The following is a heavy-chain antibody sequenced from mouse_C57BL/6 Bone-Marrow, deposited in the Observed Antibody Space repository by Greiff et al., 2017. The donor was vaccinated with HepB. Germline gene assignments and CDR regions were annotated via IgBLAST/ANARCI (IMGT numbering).Heavy chain of an antibody. CDR3: ARENYYGISMDY. J-gene: IGHJ4*01. CDR2: INPSSGYT. V-gene: IGHV1-4*01. D-gene: IGHD1-1*01. CDR1: GYTFTSYT. Sequence: VQLQQSGAELARPGASVKMSCKASGYTFTSYTMHWVKQRPGQGLEWIGYINPSSGYTKYNQKFKDKATLTADKSSSTAYMQLSSLTSEDSAVYYCARENYYGISMDYWGQGTSVTVSS.